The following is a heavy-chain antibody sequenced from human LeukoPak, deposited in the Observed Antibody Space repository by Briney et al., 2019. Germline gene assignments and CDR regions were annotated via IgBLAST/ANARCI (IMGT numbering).Heavy chain of an antibody. CDR2: ISGSGGST. CDR3: AKNLVLDIMKAYSSTRHYYYYYYMDV. V-gene: IGHV3-23*01. D-gene: IGHD6-13*01. Sequence: GGSLRLSCAASGFTFSSYAMSWVRQAPGKGLEWVSAISGSGGSTYYADSVKGRFTISRDNSKNTLYLQMNSLRAEDTAVHYCAKNLVLDIMKAYSSTRHYYYYYYMDVWGKGTTVTVSS. J-gene: IGHJ6*03. CDR1: GFTFSSYA.